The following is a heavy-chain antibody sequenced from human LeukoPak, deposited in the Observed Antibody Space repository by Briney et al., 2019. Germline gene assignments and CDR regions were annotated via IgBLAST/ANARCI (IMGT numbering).Heavy chain of an antibody. Sequence: ASVKVSCKASGYTFTDCYMHWVRQAPGQGLEWMGIINPSGGTTNYAQKFQGRVTMTRDTSSSTVYMELSSLTSEDTAVYYCARDRTTAVVTPNWFDPWGQGTLVTVSS. CDR1: GYTFTDCY. V-gene: IGHV1-46*01. D-gene: IGHD4-23*01. J-gene: IGHJ5*02. CDR2: INPSGGTT. CDR3: ARDRTTAVVTPNWFDP.